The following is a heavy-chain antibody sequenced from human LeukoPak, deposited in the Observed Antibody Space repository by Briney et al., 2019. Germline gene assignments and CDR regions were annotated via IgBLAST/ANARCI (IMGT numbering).Heavy chain of an antibody. CDR1: GFSFSGYW. V-gene: IGHV3-7*03. CDR2: IKQDGSVK. Sequence: GGSLRLSCAASGFSFSGYWMSWVRQTPGKGLEWVANIKQDGSVKNSVDSMKGRFTISRDNSNNTLYLQMNSLRADDTALYYCAKDPTAARYFDYWGQGILVIVSS. D-gene: IGHD6-6*01. J-gene: IGHJ4*02. CDR3: AKDPTAARYFDY.